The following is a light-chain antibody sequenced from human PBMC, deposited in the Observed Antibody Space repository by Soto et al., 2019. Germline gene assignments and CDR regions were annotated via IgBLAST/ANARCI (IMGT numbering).Light chain of an antibody. CDR2: GAS. Sequence: EIVMTQSPATLSMSPGERATLSCRASQSVGTNVAWFQQKPGQPPRLLMYGASTWATGIPVRFSGSGSGTAFTLTISSLQSEDFAIYYCQQYNTWTWTFGQGTKVEVK. CDR1: QSVGTN. V-gene: IGKV3-15*01. CDR3: QQYNTWTWT. J-gene: IGKJ1*01.